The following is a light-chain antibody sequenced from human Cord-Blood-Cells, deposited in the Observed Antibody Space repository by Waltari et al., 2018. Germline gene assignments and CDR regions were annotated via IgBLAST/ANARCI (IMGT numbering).Light chain of an antibody. J-gene: IGLJ3*02. CDR1: SGHSSYA. V-gene: IGLV4-69*01. CDR2: LNSDGSH. Sequence: QLVLTQSPSASASLGASVKLTCTLSSGHSSYAIAWHQQQPEKGPRYLMKLNSDGSHSKGDGIPDRFSGSSSGAECYLTISSLQSEDEADYYCQTWGTGIHVFGGGTKLTVL. CDR3: QTWGTGIHV.